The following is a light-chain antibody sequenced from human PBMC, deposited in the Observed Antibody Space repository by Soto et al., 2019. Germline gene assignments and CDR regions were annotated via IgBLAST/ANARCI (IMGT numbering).Light chain of an antibody. V-gene: IGLV2-23*01. CDR1: DSDVGAYNS. Sequence: QSVLAQPASVSGSPGQSITISCTGTDSDVGAYNSVSWYQQHPHKAPRLIIYKGTRRPSGISYRFSGSTSGNAASLAISALQADVEADYFCCSSAPESTYVFGTGTKVTVL. J-gene: IGLJ1*01. CDR3: CSSAPESTYV. CDR2: KGT.